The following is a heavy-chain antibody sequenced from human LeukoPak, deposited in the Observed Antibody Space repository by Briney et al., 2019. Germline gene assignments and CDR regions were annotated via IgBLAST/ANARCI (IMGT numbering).Heavy chain of an antibody. CDR1: GFSFSVYS. Sequence: RGGSLRLSCAASGFSFSVYSMNWVRQAPGKGLEWVSSISSRSYTDYADSVRGRFTISRDNAKNSLFLQMNSLRAEDTAVYYCASYGGFTSATLVDLLWGQGTLVTVSS. CDR3: ASYGGFTSATLVDLL. J-gene: IGHJ4*02. V-gene: IGHV3-69-1*01. D-gene: IGHD4-23*01. CDR2: ISSRSYT.